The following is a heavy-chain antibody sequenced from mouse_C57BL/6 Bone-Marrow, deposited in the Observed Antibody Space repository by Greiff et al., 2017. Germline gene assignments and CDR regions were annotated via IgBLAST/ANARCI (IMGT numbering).Heavy chain of an antibody. D-gene: IGHD3-1*01. CDR3: ARNRVSYTGYFDV. J-gene: IGHJ1*03. V-gene: IGHV2-2*01. CDR2: IWSGGST. CDR1: GFSLTSYG. Sequence: VQLQQSGPGLVQPSQSLSITCTVSGFSLTSYGVPWVRQSPGKGLEWLGVIWSGGSTDYNAAFISRLNISKDNSKSQVFFKMNSLQADDTAIYCCARNRVSYTGYFDVWGTGTTVTVSS.